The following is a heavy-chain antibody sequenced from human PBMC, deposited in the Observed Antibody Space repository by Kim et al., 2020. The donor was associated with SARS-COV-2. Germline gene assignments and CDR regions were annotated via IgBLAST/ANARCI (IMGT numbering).Heavy chain of an antibody. Sequence: ETLSLTCAVYGGSFSGYYWSWIRQPPGKGLEWIGEINHSGSTNYNPSLKSRVTISVDTSKNQFSLKLSSVTAADTAVYYCARGRYYYGSGSYYKYYYYGMDVWGQGTTVTVSS. CDR2: INHSGST. J-gene: IGHJ6*02. CDR1: GGSFSGYY. D-gene: IGHD3-10*01. V-gene: IGHV4-34*01. CDR3: ARGRYYYGSGSYYKYYYYGMDV.